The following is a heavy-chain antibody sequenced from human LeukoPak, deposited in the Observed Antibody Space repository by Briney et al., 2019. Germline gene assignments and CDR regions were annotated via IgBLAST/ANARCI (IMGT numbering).Heavy chain of an antibody. CDR2: FHYSGST. V-gene: IGHV4-38-2*01. CDR3: ARGSHYGDYGY. Sequence: SETLSLTCAVSGYSISSAYYWGWIRQPPGKGLEWIGSFHYSGSTYYNPSLKSRVTISVDTSKNQFSLKLTSVTAADTAVYYCARGSHYGDYGYWGQGTLVTVSS. CDR1: GYSISSAYY. J-gene: IGHJ4*02. D-gene: IGHD4-17*01.